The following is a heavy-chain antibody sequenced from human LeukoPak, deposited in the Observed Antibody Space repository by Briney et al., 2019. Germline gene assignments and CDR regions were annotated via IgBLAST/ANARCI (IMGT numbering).Heavy chain of an antibody. V-gene: IGHV3-43*02. J-gene: IGHJ4*02. D-gene: IGHD1-26*01. CDR1: GFTFDDYA. CDR2: ISGDGGST. Sequence: PGGSLRLSCAASGFTFDDYAMHWVRQAPGKGLEWVSLISGDGGSTYYADSVKGRFTISRDNSKNSLYLQMNSLRTEDTALYYCAKDSLVEWWELLRGSWYFDYWGQGTLVTVSS. CDR3: AKDSLVEWWELLRGSWYFDY.